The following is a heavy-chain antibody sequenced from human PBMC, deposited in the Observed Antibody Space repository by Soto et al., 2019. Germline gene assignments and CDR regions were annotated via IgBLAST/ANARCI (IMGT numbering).Heavy chain of an antibody. J-gene: IGHJ5*02. Sequence: ASVKDSCKASGYTFTSYAMDWVRQAPGQRLEWMGWINAGNGNTKYSQKFQGRFTISRDNAKNSLYVQMSSLRAEDTAVYYCARPRYYDSSGSLLGFDPWGQGTLVTVSS. V-gene: IGHV1-3*01. D-gene: IGHD3-22*01. CDR2: INAGNGNT. CDR3: ARPRYYDSSGSLLGFDP. CDR1: GYTFTSYA.